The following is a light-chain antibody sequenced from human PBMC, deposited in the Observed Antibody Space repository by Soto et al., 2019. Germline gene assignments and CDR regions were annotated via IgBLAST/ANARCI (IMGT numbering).Light chain of an antibody. CDR3: SSYAGSNIWV. CDR1: SSDVGGYSF. V-gene: IGLV2-8*01. Sequence: QSALTQPPSASGSPGQSVTISCTGTSSDVGGYSFVSWYQHHPGKAPKLMIYEVNKRPSGVPDRFSGSKSGNTASLTVSGLQAEDEADYYCSSYAGSNIWVFGGGTKVTVL. J-gene: IGLJ3*02. CDR2: EVN.